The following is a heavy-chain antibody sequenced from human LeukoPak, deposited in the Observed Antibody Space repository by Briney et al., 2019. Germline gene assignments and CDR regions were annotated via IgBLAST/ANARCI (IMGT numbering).Heavy chain of an antibody. J-gene: IGHJ4*02. CDR1: GFTLSSYA. D-gene: IGHD3-10*01. V-gene: IGHV3-23*01. CDR3: ARVIGVVRADYYFDY. CDR2: ISVSGNT. Sequence: GGSLRLSCAASGFTLSSYAMSWVRQAPGKGLEWVSAISVSGNTYHADSVKGRFTISRDSSKNTLYLQMNRLRAEDAAVYYCARVIGVVRADYYFDYWGQGTLVAVSS.